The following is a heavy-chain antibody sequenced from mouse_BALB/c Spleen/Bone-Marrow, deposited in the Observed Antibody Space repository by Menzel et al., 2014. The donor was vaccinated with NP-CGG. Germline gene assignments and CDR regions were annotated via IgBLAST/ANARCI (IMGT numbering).Heavy chain of an antibody. D-gene: IGHD4-1*01. CDR2: IWSDGST. J-gene: IGHJ4*01. Sequence: QVQLQQSGPDLVAPSQSLSLPCTVSGFSLTSYSLHWVRQPPGKGLEWLGVIWSDGSTTYNSALKSRLSISKDNSKRQVLLKMNSLQTDDTAMYYCARSGTDYAMDYWGQGTSVTVSS. CDR3: ARSGTDYAMDY. V-gene: IGHV2-6-2*01. CDR1: GFSLTSYS.